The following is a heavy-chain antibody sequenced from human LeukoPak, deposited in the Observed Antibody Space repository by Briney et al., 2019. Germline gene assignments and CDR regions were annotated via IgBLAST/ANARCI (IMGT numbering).Heavy chain of an antibody. V-gene: IGHV1-18*01. CDR3: ARDLVDMVRGVIIQYFDY. CDR1: GYTFTSYG. D-gene: IGHD3-10*01. Sequence: ASAKVSCKASGYTFTSYGISSVRQTPGQGRERMGWISAYNGNTNYAQKLQGRVTMTTDTSTSTAYMELRSLRSDDTAVYYCARDLVDMVRGVIIQYFDYWGQGTLVTVSS. J-gene: IGHJ4*02. CDR2: ISAYNGNT.